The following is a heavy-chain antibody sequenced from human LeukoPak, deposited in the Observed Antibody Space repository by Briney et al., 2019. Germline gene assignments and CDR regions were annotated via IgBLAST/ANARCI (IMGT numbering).Heavy chain of an antibody. D-gene: IGHD6-19*01. J-gene: IGHJ3*02. V-gene: IGHV3-33*01. CDR2: IWYDGSNK. CDR3: ARIAIAVAEDAFDI. Sequence: PGGSLRLSCAASGFTFSSYGMHWVRQAPGKGLEWVAVIWYDGSNKYYADSVKGRFTISRDNSKNTLYLQMNSLRAEDTAVYYCARIAIAVAEDAFDIWGQGTMVTVSS. CDR1: GFTFSSYG.